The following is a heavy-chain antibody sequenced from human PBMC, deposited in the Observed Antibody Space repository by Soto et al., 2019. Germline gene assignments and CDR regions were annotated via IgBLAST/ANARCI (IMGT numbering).Heavy chain of an antibody. V-gene: IGHV3-23*01. CDR1: GFTFSSYA. CDR3: TKDTRDGYNSLVFDI. Sequence: GSLRLSCAASGFTFSSYAMSWVRQAPGKGLEWVSAISGSGGSTYYADSVKGRFTISRDNSKNTLYLQMNSLRAEDTAVYYCTKDTRDGYNSLVFDIWGQGTMVTVSS. J-gene: IGHJ3*02. D-gene: IGHD5-12*01. CDR2: ISGSGGST.